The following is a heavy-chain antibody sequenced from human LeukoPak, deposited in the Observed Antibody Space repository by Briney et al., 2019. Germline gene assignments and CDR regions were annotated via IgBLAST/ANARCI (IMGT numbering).Heavy chain of an antibody. V-gene: IGHV4-59*01. CDR2: IYYSGST. Sequence: SETLSLTCTVSGGSISSYYWSWIRQPPGKGLEWIGYIYYSGSTNYNPSLKSRVTISVDTSKNQFSLKLSSVTAADTAVYYCAREQSLCSSTSCSRYYFDYWGQGTLVTVSS. J-gene: IGHJ4*02. D-gene: IGHD2-2*01. CDR3: AREQSLCSSTSCSRYYFDY. CDR1: GGSISSYY.